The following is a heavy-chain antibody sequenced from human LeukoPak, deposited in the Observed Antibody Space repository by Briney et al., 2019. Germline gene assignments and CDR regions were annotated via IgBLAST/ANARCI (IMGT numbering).Heavy chain of an antibody. D-gene: IGHD2-15*01. J-gene: IGHJ4*02. Sequence: GGSLRLSCAASGFTFTTYAMSWVRQAPGKGLEWVSSISNSGESTYYADSVKGRFTVSRDNSKNTIYLQMNHLRAEDTAVYFCAKNGPVVGIFRAFDYWGQGTLATVSS. CDR2: ISNSGEST. CDR3: AKNGPVVGIFRAFDY. V-gene: IGHV3-23*01. CDR1: GFTFTTYA.